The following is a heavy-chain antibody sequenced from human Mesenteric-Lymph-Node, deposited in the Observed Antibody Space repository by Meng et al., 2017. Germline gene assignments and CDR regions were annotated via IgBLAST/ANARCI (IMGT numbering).Heavy chain of an antibody. CDR3: ARFAYYYDTSDSFHDAFDI. CDR2: ISFDGDEK. V-gene: IGHV3-30*04. D-gene: IGHD3-22*01. CDR1: GYTFSSYS. J-gene: IGHJ3*02. Sequence: GGSLRLSCAVSGYTFSSYSMHWVRQAPGKGLVWVAFISFDGDEKYYADSVKGRFTISRDNSKNTLFLQMNSLRAEDTAVYYCARFAYYYDTSDSFHDAFDIWGQGTMVTVSS.